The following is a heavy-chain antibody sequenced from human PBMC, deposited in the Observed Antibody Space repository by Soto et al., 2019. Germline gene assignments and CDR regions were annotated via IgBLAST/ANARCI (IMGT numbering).Heavy chain of an antibody. CDR1: AGSISRNTYY. CDR2: IHYSGST. CDR3: ASQHHYDSSGYYVVY. V-gene: IGHV4-39*01. D-gene: IGHD3-22*01. J-gene: IGHJ4*02. Sequence: SETLSLTSTVSAGSISRNTYYWGWIRQPPGKGLEWIGNIHYSGSTYYDSSLKSRVTISVDTSKNQFSLKLSSVTAADTAVYYCASQHHYDSSGYYVVYWGQGTLVTVS.